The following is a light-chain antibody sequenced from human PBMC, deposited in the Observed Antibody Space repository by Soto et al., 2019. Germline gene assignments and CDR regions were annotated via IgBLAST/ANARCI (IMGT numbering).Light chain of an antibody. CDR2: SNN. J-gene: IGLJ3*02. Sequence: QSVLTQPPSASGTPGQRVTISCSGSSSNIGSNTVNWYQQLPGTAPKLLIYSNNQRPAWVLDRFSGSKAGTSASLAISGLQDEDEAYYYCAAWDDSLNGWVFGGGTKLTVL. CDR3: AAWDDSLNGWV. V-gene: IGLV1-44*01. CDR1: SSNIGSNT.